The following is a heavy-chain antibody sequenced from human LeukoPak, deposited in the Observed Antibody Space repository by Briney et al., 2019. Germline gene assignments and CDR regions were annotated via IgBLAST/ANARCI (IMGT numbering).Heavy chain of an antibody. CDR3: ARGRLIARSSYYYYYYYMDV. D-gene: IGHD2-21*01. J-gene: IGHJ6*03. Sequence: GGALRLSCAASGFTFSSYAMSWVRQAPGKGLEWVAHIKQDGSEKYYVDSVKGRFTISRDNAKNSLYLQMNSLRAEDTAVYYCARGRLIARSSYYYYYYYMDVWGKGTTVTVSS. V-gene: IGHV3-7*01. CDR2: IKQDGSEK. CDR1: GFTFSSYA.